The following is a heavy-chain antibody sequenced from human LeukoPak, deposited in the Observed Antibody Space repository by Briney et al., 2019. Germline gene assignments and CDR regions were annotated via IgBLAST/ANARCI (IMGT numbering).Heavy chain of an antibody. D-gene: IGHD5-12*01. CDR2: TYPGNSDT. CDR3: ARRGYSGNEEFDY. CDR1: GYSFTSYW. Sequence: GESLKISCKGSGYSFTSYWIGWVRQMPGKGLEWMAMTYPGNSDTRYSPSLQGQVTISADKSIRTAYLQWSSLKASDTAMYYCARRGYSGNEEFDYWGQGTLVTVSS. J-gene: IGHJ4*02. V-gene: IGHV5-51*01.